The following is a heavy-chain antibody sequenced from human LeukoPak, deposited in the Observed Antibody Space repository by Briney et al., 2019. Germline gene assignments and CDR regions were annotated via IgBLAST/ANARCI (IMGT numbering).Heavy chain of an antibody. V-gene: IGHV3-66*01. J-gene: IGHJ6*02. CDR3: ARDRKDSSGYHSSGMDV. CDR2: IYSGGTT. Sequence: PGGSLRLSCAASGFTVSSNYMSWVRQAPGKGLEWVSVIYSGGTTYYADSVKGRFTISRDNAKNSLYLQMNSLRAEDTAVYYCARDRKDSSGYHSSGMDVWGQGTTVTVSS. D-gene: IGHD3-22*01. CDR1: GFTVSSNY.